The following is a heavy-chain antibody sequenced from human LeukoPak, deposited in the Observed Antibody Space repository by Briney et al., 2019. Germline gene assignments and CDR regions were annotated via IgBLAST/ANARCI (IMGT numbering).Heavy chain of an antibody. D-gene: IGHD3-10*01. V-gene: IGHV5-51*01. Sequence: GESLKISCKGSGYSFTSYWIGWVRQMPGKGLERMGIIYPGDSDTRYSPSFQGQVTISADKSISTACLQWSSLKASDTAMYYCARHPRGTMVRGVIGDYWGQGTLVTVSS. CDR2: IYPGDSDT. CDR1: GYSFTSYW. CDR3: ARHPRGTMVRGVIGDY. J-gene: IGHJ4*02.